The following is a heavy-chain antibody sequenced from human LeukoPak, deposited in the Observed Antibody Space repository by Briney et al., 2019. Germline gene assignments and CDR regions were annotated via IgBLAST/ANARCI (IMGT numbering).Heavy chain of an antibody. V-gene: IGHV4-39*07. J-gene: IGHJ3*02. CDR1: GGSISSSSYY. CDR2: IYYSGST. Sequence: SQTLSLTCTVSGGSISSSSYYWGWIRQPPGKGLEWIGSIYYSGSTYYNPSLKSRVAISVDTSKNQFSLKLSSVTAADTAVYYCARAGSDYGGNSDAFDIWGQGTMVTVSS. D-gene: IGHD4-23*01. CDR3: ARAGSDYGGNSDAFDI.